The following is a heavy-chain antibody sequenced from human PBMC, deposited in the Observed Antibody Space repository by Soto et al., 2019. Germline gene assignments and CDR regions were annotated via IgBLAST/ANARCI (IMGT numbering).Heavy chain of an antibody. CDR3: ATRVYDFWSGYSRLANWFDP. D-gene: IGHD3-3*01. V-gene: IGHV1-24*01. CDR1: GYTLTELS. CDR2: FDPADGGT. Sequence: GASVKVSCKVSGYTLTELSMHWVRQAPGKGLEWMGGFDPADGGTIYAQKFQGRVTMTEDTSTDTGYMELSSLRSEDTAVYYCATRVYDFWSGYSRLANWFDPWGQGTLVTVSS. J-gene: IGHJ5*02.